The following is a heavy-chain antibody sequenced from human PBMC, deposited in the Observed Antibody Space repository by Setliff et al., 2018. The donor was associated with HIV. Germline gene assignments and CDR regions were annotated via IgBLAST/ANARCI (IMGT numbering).Heavy chain of an antibody. CDR2: ISYDGSNK. Sequence: GGSLRLSCGASGLTFSTSYMTWLRQAPGKGLEWVAVISYDGSNKYYADSVKGRFTISRDNTKNSLYLQMDSLRAEDTAVYYCARVVDTSGGYWGSFYRYMDVWGKGTTVTVSS. CDR1: GLTFSTSY. V-gene: IGHV3-30*03. D-gene: IGHD3-10*01. J-gene: IGHJ6*03. CDR3: ARVVDTSGGYWGSFYRYMDV.